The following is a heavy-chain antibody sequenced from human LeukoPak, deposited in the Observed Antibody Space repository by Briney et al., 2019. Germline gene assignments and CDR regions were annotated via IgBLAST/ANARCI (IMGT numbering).Heavy chain of an antibody. CDR1: GITFSSYG. CDR2: ISSSGGTT. J-gene: IGHJ6*03. CDR3: AKNGDRGAYCTGGTCYPYFYYYMDV. D-gene: IGHD2-15*01. V-gene: IGHV3-23*01. Sequence: GGTLRLSCAASGITFSSYGMSWVRQAPGKGLEWVSRISSSGGTTYYADSVKGRFTISRDNSKNTLYLQMNSLRAEDTAIYYCAKNGDRGAYCTGGTCYPYFYYYMDVWGKGTTVTI.